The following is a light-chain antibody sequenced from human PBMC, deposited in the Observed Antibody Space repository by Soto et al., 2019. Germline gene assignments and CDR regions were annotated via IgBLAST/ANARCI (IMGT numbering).Light chain of an antibody. CDR1: QGISSW. CDR2: AAS. V-gene: IGKV1-12*01. Sequence: DLQMTQCPSFVSASVGDRFTITCRASQGISSWLAWYQKKQGKAPKLLIYAASSLQSGVPSRLRGSGCGTDLTITISSMKDEDFATYYCQQANSFTPTFGHGTRLEIK. CDR3: QQANSFTPT. J-gene: IGKJ5*01.